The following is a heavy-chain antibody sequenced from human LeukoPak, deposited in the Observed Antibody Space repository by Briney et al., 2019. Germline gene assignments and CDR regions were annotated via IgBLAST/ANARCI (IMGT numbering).Heavy chain of an antibody. CDR2: IWYDGSNE. CDR1: GFTFSSYG. J-gene: IGHJ6*02. V-gene: IGHV3-33*01. D-gene: IGHD3-3*01. CDR3: AIDGGYAMVV. Sequence: GRSLRLSCAASGFTFSSYGMHWVRQAPGKGLEWVAIIWYDGSNEYYADSVKGRFTISRDNSKNTLYLQMNSLRAEDTAVYYCAIDGGYAMVVWGQGTTVTVSS.